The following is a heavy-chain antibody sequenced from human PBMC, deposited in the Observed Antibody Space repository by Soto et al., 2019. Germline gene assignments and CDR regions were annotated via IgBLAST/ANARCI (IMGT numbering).Heavy chain of an antibody. J-gene: IGHJ4*02. CDR3: ARDYRQFDS. V-gene: IGHV3-21*01. Sequence: LRLSCAASGFTFFSYTMNWVRQAPGKGLEWVATIGSDGNYIYYADSVKGRFTISRDNAKNLLYLEMNSVRGEDTTLYYCARDYRQFDSWGQGTLVTVSS. CDR2: IGSDGNYI. D-gene: IGHD4-4*01. CDR1: GFTFFSYT.